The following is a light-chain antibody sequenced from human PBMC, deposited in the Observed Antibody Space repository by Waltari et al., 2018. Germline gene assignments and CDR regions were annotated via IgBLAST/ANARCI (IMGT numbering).Light chain of an antibody. Sequence: ELVLTQSPGTLSWSPGERATLSCRASEFVGNDYLAWYQQKPGQAPRLLIYDASRRATGTPDRFSGSGSGTDFSLTISRLEPEDFAVYYCQQYYSSPWTFGQGTKVDI. V-gene: IGKV3-20*01. CDR1: EFVGNDY. J-gene: IGKJ1*01. CDR2: DAS. CDR3: QQYYSSPWT.